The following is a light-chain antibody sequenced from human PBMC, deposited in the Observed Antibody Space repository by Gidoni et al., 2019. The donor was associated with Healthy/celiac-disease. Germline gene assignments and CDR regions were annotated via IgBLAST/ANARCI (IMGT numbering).Light chain of an antibody. CDR2: EVS. J-gene: IGLJ2*01. Sequence: QSALTQPASVSGSPGQSITISCTGTSSDVGGYNYVSWYQQHPGKAPKLMIYEVSNRPSGVSNRFSGAKYGNTASLTISGLQAEDEADYDCSSYTSSSTLVFGGGTKLTVL. V-gene: IGLV2-14*01. CDR1: SSDVGGYNY. CDR3: SSYTSSSTLV.